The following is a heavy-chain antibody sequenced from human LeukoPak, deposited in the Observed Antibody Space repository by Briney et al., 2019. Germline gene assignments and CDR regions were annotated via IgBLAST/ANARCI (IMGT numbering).Heavy chain of an antibody. CDR3: ARDYDVDYSSSPGWFDS. CDR2: ISSHVSNK. Sequence: GRSLRLSCAAPGLTFSSYAFNWVRQAPGKGLEWVAVISSHVSNKFYADSVKGRFTVSRDNSKNTLYLQMNSLRVEDTAVYYCARDYDVDYSSSPGWFDSWGQGTLVTVSS. V-gene: IGHV3-30-3*01. J-gene: IGHJ5*01. CDR1: GLTFSSYA. D-gene: IGHD3-22*01.